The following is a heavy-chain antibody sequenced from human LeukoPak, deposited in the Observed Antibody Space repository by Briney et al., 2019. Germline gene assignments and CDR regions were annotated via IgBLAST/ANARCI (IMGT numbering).Heavy chain of an antibody. Sequence: GGSPRLSCAASGFTFSDYYMSWLRQAPGKGLEWVSYISSSGSTIYYADSVKGRFTISRDNAKNSLYLQMNRLRAEDTAVYYCARVLLWFDYYMDVWGKGTTVTVSS. CDR2: ISSSGSTI. CDR1: GFTFSDYY. J-gene: IGHJ6*03. D-gene: IGHD3-10*01. V-gene: IGHV3-11*04. CDR3: ARVLLWFDYYMDV.